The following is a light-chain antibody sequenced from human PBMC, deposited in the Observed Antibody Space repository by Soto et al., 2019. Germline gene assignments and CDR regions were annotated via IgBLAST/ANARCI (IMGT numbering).Light chain of an antibody. V-gene: IGLV2-23*01. CDR1: SSDVGSYNL. Sequence: QSALTQPASVSGSPGQSITISCTGTSSDVGSYNLVSWYQQHPGKAPKLRIYEGNKRPSGVSNRFSGSKSGNTASLTISGLLAEDEADYYCGSYASRDIYVFGTGTKLTVL. CDR2: EGN. CDR3: GSYASRDIYV. J-gene: IGLJ1*01.